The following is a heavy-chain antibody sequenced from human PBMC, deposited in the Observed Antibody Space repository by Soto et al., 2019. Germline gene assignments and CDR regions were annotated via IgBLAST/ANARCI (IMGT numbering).Heavy chain of an antibody. CDR2: VYTSDYT. V-gene: IGHV4-4*08. CDR1: GASIRSYY. CDR3: AREPAITIFGVGHETEYYFDY. D-gene: IGHD3-3*01. J-gene: IGHJ4*02. Sequence: SETLSLTCSVSGASIRSYYWHWIRQPPGKGLEWIGYVYTSDYTRYSSSLKSRVTMSVDTSKNQFSLKLSSVTAADTAVYYCAREPAITIFGVGHETEYYFDYWGQGTLVTVSS.